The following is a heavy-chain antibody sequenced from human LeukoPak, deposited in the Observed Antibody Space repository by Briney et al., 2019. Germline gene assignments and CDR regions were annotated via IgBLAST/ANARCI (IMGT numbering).Heavy chain of an antibody. CDR3: ARDQRGKQWLVLSYFDY. CDR1: GFTFSSYS. D-gene: IGHD6-19*01. V-gene: IGHV3-21*01. CDR2: ISSSSSYI. J-gene: IGHJ4*02. Sequence: GGSLRLSCAASGFTFSSYSMNWVRQAPGKGLEWVSSISSSSSYIYYADSMKGRFTISRDNAKNSLYLQMNSLRAEDTAVYYCARDQRGKQWLVLSYFDYWGQGTLVTVSS.